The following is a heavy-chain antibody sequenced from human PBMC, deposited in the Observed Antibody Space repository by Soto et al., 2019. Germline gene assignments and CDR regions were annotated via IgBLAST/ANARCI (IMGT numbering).Heavy chain of an antibody. J-gene: IGHJ5*02. CDR2: ISGSGAST. CDR3: AKRDSVNLFDP. Sequence: EVQLLESGGGLVQPGGSLRLSCAASGFAFSSYAMSWVRQAPGKGLEWVSVISGSGASTYYAGSVKGRFTISRDNSKNTLYLQMTSLRAEDTAVYYCAKRDSVNLFDPWGQGTLVTVSS. V-gene: IGHV3-23*01. D-gene: IGHD4-17*01. CDR1: GFAFSSYA.